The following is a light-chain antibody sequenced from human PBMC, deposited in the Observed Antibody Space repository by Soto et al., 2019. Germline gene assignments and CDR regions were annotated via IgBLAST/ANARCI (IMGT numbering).Light chain of an antibody. V-gene: IGKV3-20*01. CDR1: QTLSSTF. J-gene: IGKJ4*01. CDR3: QQYGTSPLT. Sequence: EIVLTQSPGTLSLSPGERATLSCRAGQTLSSTFLAWYQQKPAQAPRLLIYGASSRATGVPDRFSGSGSGTDFTLTISRVEPEDFAVYYCQQYGTSPLTFGGGARLEVK. CDR2: GAS.